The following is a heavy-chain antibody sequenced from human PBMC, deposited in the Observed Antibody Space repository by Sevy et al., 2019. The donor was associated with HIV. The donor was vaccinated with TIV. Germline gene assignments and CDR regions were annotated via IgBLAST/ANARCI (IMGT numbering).Heavy chain of an antibody. CDR1: GGSITSLY. CDR2: FYYNGHI. D-gene: IGHD1-26*01. CDR3: AGENAWGRGYS. Sequence: SETLSLTCTVSGGSITSLYWNWIRRPPVKGLEWIANFYYNGHINDNPSLKSRVTLSLDTSKNQCSLRLSSVTAADTAMYYCAGENAWGRGYSWGQGTLVTVSS. J-gene: IGHJ4*02. V-gene: IGHV4-59*08.